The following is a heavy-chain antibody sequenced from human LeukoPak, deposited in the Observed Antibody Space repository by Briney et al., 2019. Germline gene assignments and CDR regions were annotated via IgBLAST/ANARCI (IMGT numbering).Heavy chain of an antibody. CDR2: INHSGST. D-gene: IGHD5-18*01. J-gene: IGHJ4*02. Sequence: PSETLSLTCAAYGGSFSGYYWSWIRQPPGKGLEWIGEINHSGSTNYNPSLKSRVTISVDTSKNQFSLKLSSVTAADTAVYYCARGGDETTMVTFCDYWGQGTLVTVSS. CDR1: GGSFSGYY. V-gene: IGHV4-34*01. CDR3: ARGGDETTMVTFCDY.